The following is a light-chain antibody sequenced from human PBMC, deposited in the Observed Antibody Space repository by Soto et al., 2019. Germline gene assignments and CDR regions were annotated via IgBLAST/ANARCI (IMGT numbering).Light chain of an antibody. CDR1: QTIISW. CDR3: QQYDSIPFT. V-gene: IGKV1-5*03. Sequence: DIQMTQSPSTLSASVRDRVTITCRASQTIISWLAWYQQRPGKAPRLLIYKASTSESGVPSRFSGSGSGTEFTLTISTLQPDDFATYYCQQYDSIPFTFGQGTKLDIK. CDR2: KAS. J-gene: IGKJ2*01.